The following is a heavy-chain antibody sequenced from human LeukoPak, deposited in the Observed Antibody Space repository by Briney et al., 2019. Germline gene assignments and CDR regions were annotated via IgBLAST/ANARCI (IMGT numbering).Heavy chain of an antibody. CDR1: GFSVGDYA. CDR3: TRDRITMVRGVIGPYYFDY. D-gene: IGHD3-10*01. Sequence: GRSLRLSCTASGFSVGDYAMSWFRQAPGKGLEWVGFISSKAYGGTTEYAASVNGRFTISRDDSKSIADLQMDSLKTEDTAVYYCTRDRITMVRGVIGPYYFDYWGQRTLVTVSS. J-gene: IGHJ4*02. CDR2: ISSKAYGGTT. V-gene: IGHV3-49*03.